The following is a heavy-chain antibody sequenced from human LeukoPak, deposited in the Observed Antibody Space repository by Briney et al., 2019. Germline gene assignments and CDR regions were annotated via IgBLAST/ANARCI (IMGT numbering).Heavy chain of an antibody. D-gene: IGHD6-13*01. CDR3: ARGGRGPRYSSSWYLGY. CDR2: INPNSGGT. Sequence: GASVKVSCKASGYTFTGYYMHWVQQAPGQGLEWMGWINPNSGGTNYAQKFQGRVTMTRDTSISTAYMELSRLRSDDTAVYYCARGGRGPRYSSSWYLGYWGQGTLVTVSS. CDR1: GYTFTGYY. J-gene: IGHJ4*02. V-gene: IGHV1-2*02.